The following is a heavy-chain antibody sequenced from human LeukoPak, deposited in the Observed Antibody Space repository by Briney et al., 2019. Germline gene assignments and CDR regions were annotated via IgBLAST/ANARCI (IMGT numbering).Heavy chain of an antibody. J-gene: IGHJ4*02. D-gene: IGHD1/OR15-1a*01. CDR1: GFTFSRSW. V-gene: IGHV3-7*01. Sequence: GGSLRLSCAASGFTFSRSWVDWVRQAPGKGLEWVANIKEDGSETYFVDSAKGRFTISRDNAKNSLYLQMDRMRVEDTGIYYCSRSLNNWGQGTLVTVSS. CDR2: IKEDGSET. CDR3: SRSLNN.